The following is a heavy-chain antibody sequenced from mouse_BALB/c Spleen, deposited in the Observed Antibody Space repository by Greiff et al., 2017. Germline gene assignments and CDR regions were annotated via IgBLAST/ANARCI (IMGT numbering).Heavy chain of an antibody. CDR2: ISDGGSYT. V-gene: IGHV5-4*02. D-gene: IGHD1-1*01. CDR3: ARHPSYYYGSSWFAY. Sequence: DVQLVESGGGLVKPGGSLKLSCAASGFTFSDYYMYWVRQTPEKRLEWVATISDGGSYTYYPDSVKGRFTISRDNAKNNLYLQMSSLKSEDTAMYYCARHPSYYYGSSWFAYWAKGLWSLSLQ. J-gene: IGHJ3*01. CDR1: GFTFSDYY.